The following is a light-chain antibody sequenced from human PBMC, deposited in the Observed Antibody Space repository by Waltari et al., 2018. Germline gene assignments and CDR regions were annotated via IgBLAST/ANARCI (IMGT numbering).Light chain of an antibody. Sequence: DIQMTQSPSTLSASVGYRVTITCRASQSIDKWLAWYQQEPGRAPKLLIYDASTLESGVPSRFSGSGSGTEFTLTITGLQPDDIGTYYCQHYDSRTFGQGTKVEIK. CDR2: DAS. CDR3: QHYDSRT. J-gene: IGKJ1*01. V-gene: IGKV1-5*01. CDR1: QSIDKW.